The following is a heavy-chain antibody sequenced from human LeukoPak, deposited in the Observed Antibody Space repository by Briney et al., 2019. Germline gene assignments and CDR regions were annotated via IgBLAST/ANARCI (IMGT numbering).Heavy chain of an antibody. CDR2: MNPNSGNT. J-gene: IGHJ3*02. CDR3: ARVGRKSRHAFDI. D-gene: IGHD3-10*01. V-gene: IGHV1-8*02. Sequence: ASVKVSCKASGYTFTGYYIHWVRQATGQGLEWMGWMNPNSGNTGYAQKFQGRVTMTRNTSISTAYMELSSLRSEDTAVYYCARVGRKSRHAFDIWGQGTMVTVSS. CDR1: GYTFTGYY.